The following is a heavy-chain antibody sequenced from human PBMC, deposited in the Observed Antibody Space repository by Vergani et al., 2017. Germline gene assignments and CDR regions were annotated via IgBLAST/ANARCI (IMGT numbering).Heavy chain of an antibody. V-gene: IGHV5-10-1*03. Sequence: EVQLVQSGAEVKKPGESLRISCKGSGYSFTSYWISCVRQMPGKGLEWMGRIDPSDSYTNYSPSFQGHVTISADKSISTAYLQWSSLKASDTAMYYCARVGWSYYDSSGYYYAPGGWFDPWGQGTLVTVSS. J-gene: IGHJ5*02. CDR3: ARVGWSYYDSSGYYYAPGGWFDP. CDR2: IDPSDSYT. CDR1: GYSFTSYW. D-gene: IGHD3-22*01.